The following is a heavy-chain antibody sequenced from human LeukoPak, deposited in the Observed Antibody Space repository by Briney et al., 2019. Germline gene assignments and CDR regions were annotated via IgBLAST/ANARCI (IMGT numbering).Heavy chain of an antibody. CDR3: ARTRGQYYYDSSGYPFDY. Sequence: SGPTLVNPTQTLTLTCTFSGFSLSTTGMCVSWIRQPPGKALEWLARFDWDDDKHYSTSLKTRLTISKDTSKNQVVLTMPNIDPADTATYYCARTRGQYYYDSSGYPFDYWGQGTLVTVSS. CDR1: GFSLSTTGMC. J-gene: IGHJ4*02. D-gene: IGHD3-22*01. CDR2: FDWDDDK. V-gene: IGHV2-70*11.